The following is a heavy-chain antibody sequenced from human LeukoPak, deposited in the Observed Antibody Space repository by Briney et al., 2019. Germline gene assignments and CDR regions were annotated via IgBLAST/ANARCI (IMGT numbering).Heavy chain of an antibody. D-gene: IGHD3-16*02. Sequence: SETLSLTCTVSAGSISSYYWSWIRQPAGKGLEWIGRIYTSGSTNYNPSLKSRVTMSVDTSKNQFSLKLSSVTAADTAVYYCARTYYDYVWGSYRSGSENWFDPWGQGTLVTVSS. V-gene: IGHV4-4*07. CDR3: ARTYYDYVWGSYRSGSENWFDP. CDR1: AGSISSYY. CDR2: IYTSGST. J-gene: IGHJ5*02.